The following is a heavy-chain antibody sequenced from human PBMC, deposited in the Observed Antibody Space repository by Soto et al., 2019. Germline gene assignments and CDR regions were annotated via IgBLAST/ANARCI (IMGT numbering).Heavy chain of an antibody. CDR2: IYWDDDK. J-gene: IGHJ3*02. CDR3: EHRLPSPCYLDGSDYPPVFDI. Sequence: QITLKESGPTLVKPAQTLTLTCTVSGFSLSTIGVGVGWIRQPPGKALEWLARIYWDDDKRSSPSQNNRLTITKDIAQNPVVLRVTQMDTGETATYFCEHRLPSPCYLDGSDYPPVFDIGGHGKLVAVSS. V-gene: IGHV2-5*02. D-gene: IGHD3-22*01. CDR1: GFSLSTIGVG.